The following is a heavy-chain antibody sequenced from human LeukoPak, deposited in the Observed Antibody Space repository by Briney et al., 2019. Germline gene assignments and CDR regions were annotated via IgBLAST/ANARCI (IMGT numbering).Heavy chain of an antibody. V-gene: IGHV3-30*02. Sequence: GGSLRLSCAAPGIPFSSFGMHWLSQAPGKGLEWVAFIWYDGSNKYYADSVKGRFTISRDNSKNTLYLQMNSLTAEDTAVYYCARDGTVTAGPFDPWGGGTLVTVSS. J-gene: IGHJ5*02. D-gene: IGHD4-17*01. CDR3: ARDGTVTAGPFDP. CDR1: GIPFSSFG. CDR2: IWYDGSNK.